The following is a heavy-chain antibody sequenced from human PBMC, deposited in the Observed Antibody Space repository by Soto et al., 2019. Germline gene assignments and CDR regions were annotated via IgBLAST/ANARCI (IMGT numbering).Heavy chain of an antibody. Sequence: GGSLRLSCAASGFTSSSYGMQWVRQAPGKWLEWVEVIWYDGSNKYYADSVKGRFTISRDNSKNTMYIQMNRLRAEATAVYYCARGVVGGKRAFDIWGQGTIVTFS. V-gene: IGHV3-33*01. CDR1: GFTSSSYG. CDR3: ARGVVGGKRAFDI. D-gene: IGHD2-15*01. CDR2: IWYDGSNK. J-gene: IGHJ3*02.